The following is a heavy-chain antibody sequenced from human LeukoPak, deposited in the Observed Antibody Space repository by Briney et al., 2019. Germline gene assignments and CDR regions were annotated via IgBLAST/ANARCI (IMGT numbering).Heavy chain of an antibody. CDR1: GFNFDDYT. J-gene: IGHJ4*02. Sequence: GGSLRLSCAASGFNFDDYTMHWVRQAPGKGLEWVSLVAWDGGSTFFVDSVKGRFTVSRDNSKNSLSLYMNSLTTEDTALYYCVRGHGYNLEDYFDNWGQGTLVTVSS. CDR3: VRGHGYNLEDYFDN. V-gene: IGHV3-43*01. D-gene: IGHD5-24*01. CDR2: VAWDGGST.